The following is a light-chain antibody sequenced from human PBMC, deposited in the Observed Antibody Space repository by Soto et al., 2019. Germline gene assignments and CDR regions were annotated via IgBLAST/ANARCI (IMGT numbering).Light chain of an antibody. CDR2: DAS. CDR3: QQDNNWPQT. Sequence: EILLSQSPATLSLSPGERVTLSWRASQSVSSYLAWYQQRPGQPPRILIYDASNRDTGIPARFSGSGSGTDCTLTLSRLEPEDFEVYYCQQDNNWPQTFGQGTKVDIK. CDR1: QSVSSY. J-gene: IGKJ1*01. V-gene: IGKV3-11*01.